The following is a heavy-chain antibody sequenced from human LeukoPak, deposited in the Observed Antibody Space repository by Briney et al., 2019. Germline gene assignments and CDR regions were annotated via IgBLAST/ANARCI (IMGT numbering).Heavy chain of an antibody. D-gene: IGHD2-15*01. J-gene: IGHJ6*02. CDR2: IGTAGDT. CDR3: ARENDMGYCSGGRCYKGYNAMDV. Sequence: GGSLRLSCAASGFTFSSYDMHWVRQATGKGLEWVSAIGTAGDTYYPGSVKGRFTISRDNSKNTLYLQMNSLRAEDTAVYYCARENDMGYCSGGRCYKGYNAMDVWGQGTTVTVSS. V-gene: IGHV3-13*01. CDR1: GFTFSSYD.